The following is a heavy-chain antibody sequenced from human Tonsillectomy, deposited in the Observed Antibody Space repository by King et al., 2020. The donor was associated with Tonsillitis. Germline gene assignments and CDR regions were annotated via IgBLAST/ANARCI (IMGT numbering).Heavy chain of an antibody. V-gene: IGHV3-64D*06. CDR3: VKGENVLLWFGELLGFDY. CDR2: VTSNGGST. CDR1: GFTFSYYA. J-gene: IGHJ4*02. Sequence: EVQLVESGGGLVQPGGSLRLSCSASGFTFSYYAMHWVRQAPGKGLEYVSAVTSNGGSTYYADSVKGRFTISRDNSKNTLYLQMSSLRAEDTAVYYCVKGENVLLWFGELLGFDYWGQGTLVTVSS. D-gene: IGHD3-10*01.